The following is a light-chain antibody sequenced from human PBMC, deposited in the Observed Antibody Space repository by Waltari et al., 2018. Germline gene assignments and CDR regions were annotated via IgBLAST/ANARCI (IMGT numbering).Light chain of an antibody. CDR3: ASWDDTLNGYV. Sequence: QSVLTQPPSASGTPGQRVTISCSGSSSNLGSNPVTWYQQPPGPAPNLLIHSNSQRPSGVPARISGSKSGTSASLAISGLQSEDEAQYFCASWDDTLNGYVFGIGTKVTVL. CDR1: SSNLGSNP. J-gene: IGLJ1*01. V-gene: IGLV1-44*01. CDR2: SNS.